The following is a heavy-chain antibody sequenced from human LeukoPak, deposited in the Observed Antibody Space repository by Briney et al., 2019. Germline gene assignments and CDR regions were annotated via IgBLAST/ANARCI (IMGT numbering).Heavy chain of an antibody. CDR1: GGSMTNLY. V-gene: IGHV4-59*08. Sequence: SETLSLTCSVSGGSMTNLYWTWIRQPPGKGLEWIGDIYDSGSTRYNTSLESRVTISVDTSKNQFSLKLTSVTAADTAVYYCARGAVMWELQGGGAFDIWGQGTMVTVSS. CDR3: ARGAVMWELQGGGAFDI. CDR2: IYDSGST. J-gene: IGHJ3*02. D-gene: IGHD1-26*01.